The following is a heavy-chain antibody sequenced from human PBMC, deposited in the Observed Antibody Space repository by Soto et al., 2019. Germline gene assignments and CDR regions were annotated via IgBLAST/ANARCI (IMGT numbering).Heavy chain of an antibody. CDR3: ATGGSIDIVLVPAAMHYFDY. D-gene: IGHD2-2*01. CDR1: GYTLTELS. J-gene: IGHJ4*02. CDR2: FHPEDGET. V-gene: IGHV1-24*01. Sequence: QVRLVQSGADVKKPGASVKVSCKVSGYTLTELSIHWVRQAPGKGLEWMGGFHPEDGETIYAQKFQGRVTMTEDTSTDTAYMELSGLRSEDTAVYYCATGGSIDIVLVPAAMHYFDYWGQGTLVTVSS.